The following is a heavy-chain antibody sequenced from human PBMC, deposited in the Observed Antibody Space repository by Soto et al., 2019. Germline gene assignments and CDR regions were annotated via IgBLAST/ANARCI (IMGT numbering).Heavy chain of an antibody. D-gene: IGHD2-15*01. V-gene: IGHV4-31*03. J-gene: IGHJ5*02. CDR2: IYYSGST. Sequence: PSETLSLTCTVSGGSISNGGYYWSWIRQHPGKGLEWIGYIYYSGSTYYNPSLKSRFTISVDTSKNQFSVRLSSVTAADTAVYYCARVSGICSGGSCYNWFDPWGQGTLVTVSS. CDR1: GGSISNGGYY. CDR3: ARVSGICSGGSCYNWFDP.